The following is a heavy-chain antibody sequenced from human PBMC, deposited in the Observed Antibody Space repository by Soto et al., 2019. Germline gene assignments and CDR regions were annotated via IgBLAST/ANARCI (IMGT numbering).Heavy chain of an antibody. Sequence: GSLRLSCAASGFTFSSYAMHWVRQAPGKGLEWVAVISYDGSNKYYADSVKGRFTISRDNSKSTLFLQMNSLRGDDTAIYYCAKPISGYYAPSDHWGQGTQVTVSS. CDR2: ISYDGSNK. V-gene: IGHV3-30-3*01. CDR3: AKPISGYYAPSDH. J-gene: IGHJ4*02. D-gene: IGHD3-22*01. CDR1: GFTFSSYA.